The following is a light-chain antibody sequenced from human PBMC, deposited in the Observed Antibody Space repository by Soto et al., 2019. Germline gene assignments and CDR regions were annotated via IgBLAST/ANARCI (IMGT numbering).Light chain of an antibody. CDR2: LNSDGSH. CDR3: QTWGSGIVV. CDR1: SGHSNYA. V-gene: IGLV4-69*01. J-gene: IGLJ2*01. Sequence: QSVLTQSPSASASLRDSVKLTCTLSSGHSNYAIAWHQQQSEKGPRYLMKLNSDGSHSKGDGIPDHFSGSSSGAERYLTISSLQSEDEADYYCQTWGSGIVVFGGGTKLTVL.